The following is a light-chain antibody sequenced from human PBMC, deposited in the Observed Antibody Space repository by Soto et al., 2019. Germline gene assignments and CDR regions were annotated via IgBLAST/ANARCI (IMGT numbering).Light chain of an antibody. V-gene: IGKV3-20*01. Sequence: EIVLTQSPGTLSLSPGERATLSCRASQSVSSSYLAWYQQKPGQAPRLLIYGASSRATGIPDRFSGSVSGTDFTLTISRLEPEDFAVYYCQQYGSSPETVGQGTKLEIK. CDR1: QSVSSSY. CDR3: QQYGSSPET. J-gene: IGKJ2*01. CDR2: GAS.